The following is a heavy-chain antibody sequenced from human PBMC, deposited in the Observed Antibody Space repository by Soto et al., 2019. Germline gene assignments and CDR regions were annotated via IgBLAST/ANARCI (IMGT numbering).Heavy chain of an antibody. V-gene: IGHV1-46*01. CDR1: GYTFTSYY. D-gene: IGHD3-10*01. CDR2: INPSGGST. Sequence: VASVKVSCKASGYTFTSYYMHWVRQAPGQGLEWMGIINPSGGSTSYAQKFQGRVTMTRDTSTSTVYMELSSLRSEDTAVYYCARSQRRGYYYGSGSYYNGYWFDPWGQGTLVTVSS. J-gene: IGHJ5*02. CDR3: ARSQRRGYYYGSGSYYNGYWFDP.